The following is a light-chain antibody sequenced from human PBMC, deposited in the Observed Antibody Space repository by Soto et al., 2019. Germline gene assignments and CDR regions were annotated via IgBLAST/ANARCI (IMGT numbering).Light chain of an antibody. Sequence: QSVLTQPASVSGSPGQSITISCTGTSSDVGSYNLVSWFQQHPGKAPNLIIYEGSKRPSGVSNRFSGSKSGNTASLTISGLQADDEADFYCCSFAGSSTLVFGGGTKLTVL. CDR2: EGS. CDR3: CSFAGSSTLV. CDR1: SSDVGSYNL. V-gene: IGLV2-23*01. J-gene: IGLJ2*01.